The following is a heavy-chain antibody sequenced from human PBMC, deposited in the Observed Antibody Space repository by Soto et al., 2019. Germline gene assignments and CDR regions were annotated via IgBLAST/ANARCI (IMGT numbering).Heavy chain of an antibody. D-gene: IGHD3-16*01. V-gene: IGHV1-18*01. CDR3: ARADYGVDDY. CDR2: ISPYNGNT. CDR1: GYTFSSYT. J-gene: IGHJ4*02. Sequence: QLVQSGPEVKKPGASVKVSCKASGYTFSSYTISWVRQAPGQGLEWMGWISPYNGNTKYTQKLQGRLTMTTDTSTSTAYMELRSLRSDDTAVYSCARADYGVDDYWGQGTLVTVSS.